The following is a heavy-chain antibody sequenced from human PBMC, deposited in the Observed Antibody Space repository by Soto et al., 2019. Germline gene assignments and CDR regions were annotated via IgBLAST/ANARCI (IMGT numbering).Heavy chain of an antibody. CDR2: INPSGGST. V-gene: IGHV1-46*03. Sequence: VSVKVSSKSPGYTFTSYYMHWVRHAPGQGLEWMGIINPSGGSTSYAQKFQGRVTMTRDTSTSTVYMELSSLRSEDTAVYYCARERRHRNVDTAGYWGQGTLVTVSS. CDR1: GYTFTSYY. D-gene: IGHD5-18*01. J-gene: IGHJ4*02. CDR3: ARERRHRNVDTAGY.